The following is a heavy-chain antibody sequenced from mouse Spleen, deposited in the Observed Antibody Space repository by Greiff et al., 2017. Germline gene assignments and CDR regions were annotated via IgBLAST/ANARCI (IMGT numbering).Heavy chain of an antibody. CDR3: ASWADFDY. Sequence: ESGPGLVKPSQSLSLTCSVTRYSIASGYYWNWIRQFPGNKLEWMGYISYDGSNNYNPSLKNRISITRDTSKNQFFLKLNSVTTEDTATYYCASWADFDYWGQGTTLTVSS. J-gene: IGHJ2*01. D-gene: IGHD4-1*01. CDR2: ISYDGSN. V-gene: IGHV3-6*02. CDR1: RYSIASGYY.